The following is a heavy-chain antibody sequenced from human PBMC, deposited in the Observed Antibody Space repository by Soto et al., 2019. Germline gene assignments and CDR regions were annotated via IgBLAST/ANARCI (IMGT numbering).Heavy chain of an antibody. CDR1: GFSLSNARMG. CDR3: ARTYVFIAAGMDV. CDR2: IFSNDEK. J-gene: IGHJ6*02. Sequence: QVTLKESGPVLVKPTETLTLTCTVSGFSLSNARMGVSWIRQPPGKALEWLAHIFSNDEKSYSTSLKSRLTSAKDTSKSQVVLTMNNMDPVDTATYYCARTYVFIAAGMDVWGQGTTVTVSS. V-gene: IGHV2-26*01. D-gene: IGHD6-13*01.